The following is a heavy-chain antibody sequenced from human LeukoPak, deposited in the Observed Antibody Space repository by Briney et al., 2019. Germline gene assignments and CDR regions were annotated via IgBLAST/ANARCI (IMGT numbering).Heavy chain of an antibody. V-gene: IGHV3-30*02. CDR2: IRYDGSNK. CDR3: AKPAEYSSGWYRFDY. D-gene: IGHD6-19*01. CDR1: GFTFSSYG. Sequence: PGGSLRLSCAASGFTFSSYGMHWVRQAPGKGLEWVAFIRYDGSNKYYADSVKGRFTISRDNSKNTLYLQMNSLRAEDTAVYYCAKPAEYSSGWYRFDYWGQGTLVTVSS. J-gene: IGHJ4*02.